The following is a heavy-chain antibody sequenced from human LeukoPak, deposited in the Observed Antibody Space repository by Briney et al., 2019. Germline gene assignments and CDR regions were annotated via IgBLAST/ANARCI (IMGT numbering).Heavy chain of an antibody. D-gene: IGHD3-3*01. J-gene: IGHJ5*02. CDR3: ARSRRITIFGVVIPRGWFDP. CDR1: GGTFSSYA. Sequence: SVKVSCKASGGTFSSYAISWVRQAPGQGLEWMGGIIPIFGTANYAQKFQGRVTITADESTSTAYMELSSLRSEDTAVYYCARSRRITIFGVVIPRGWFDPWGQGTLDTVSS. CDR2: IIPIFGTA. V-gene: IGHV1-69*13.